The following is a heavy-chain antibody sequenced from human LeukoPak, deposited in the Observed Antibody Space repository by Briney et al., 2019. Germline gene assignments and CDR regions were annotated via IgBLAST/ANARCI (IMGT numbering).Heavy chain of an antibody. J-gene: IGHJ4*02. CDR2: IGGSGGVT. CDR1: RFTFSNYA. D-gene: IGHD6-19*01. Sequence: PGGSLTLSCAASRFTFSNYATSWVRQAPGKGLEWVSAIGGSGGVTYYADSVKGRFTISRDNSKNTLYLQMDSLRAEDTALYYCAKPQSGWTPGGDSWGQGTLVTVSS. CDR3: AKPQSGWTPGGDS. V-gene: IGHV3-23*01.